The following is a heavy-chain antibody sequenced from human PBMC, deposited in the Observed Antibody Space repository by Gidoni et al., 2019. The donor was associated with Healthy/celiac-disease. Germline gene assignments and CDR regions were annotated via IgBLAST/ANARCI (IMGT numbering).Heavy chain of an antibody. J-gene: IGHJ6*02. CDR3: ARICGGDCYPLDYYGMDV. Sequence: EVQLVQSGAEVKKPGESLRISCKGSGYSFTSYWISWVRQMPGTGLEWMGRIDPSYSYTNYSPSCQGHVTISADKSISTAYLQWSSLKASDTAMYYCARICGGDCYPLDYYGMDVWGQGTTVTVSS. CDR2: IDPSYSYT. V-gene: IGHV5-10-1*03. D-gene: IGHD2-21*02. CDR1: GYSFTSYW.